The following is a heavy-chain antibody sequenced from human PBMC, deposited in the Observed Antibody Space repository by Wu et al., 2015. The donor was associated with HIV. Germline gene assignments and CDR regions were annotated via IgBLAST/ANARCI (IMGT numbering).Heavy chain of an antibody. Sequence: QVQLVQSGAEVKKPGSSVKVSCKASGDTFTISAISWVRQAPGQGLEWIGRIISISGTANYAQKFQDRVAITADKSTRTAYMELSSLRSEDTAVYYCARLEMSRNGALDYWGQGTLVTVSS. J-gene: IGHJ4*02. CDR2: IISISGTA. V-gene: IGHV1-69*13. CDR1: GDTFTISA. D-gene: IGHD1-1*01. CDR3: ARLEMSRNGALDY.